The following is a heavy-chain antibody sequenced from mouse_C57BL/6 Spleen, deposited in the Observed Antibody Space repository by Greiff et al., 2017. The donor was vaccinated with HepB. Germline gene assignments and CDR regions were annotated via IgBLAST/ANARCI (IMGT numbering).Heavy chain of an antibody. CDR2: INYDGSST. CDR1: GFTFSDYY. Sequence: EVKLVESEGGLVQPGSSMKLSCTASGFTFSDYYMAWVRQVPEKGLEWVANINYDGSSTYYLDSLKSRFIISRDNAKNILYLQMSSLTSEDTATYYCARGGLGWWLGYFDVWGTGTTVTVSS. D-gene: IGHD1-1*02. V-gene: IGHV5-16*01. J-gene: IGHJ1*03. CDR3: ARGGLGWWLGYFDV.